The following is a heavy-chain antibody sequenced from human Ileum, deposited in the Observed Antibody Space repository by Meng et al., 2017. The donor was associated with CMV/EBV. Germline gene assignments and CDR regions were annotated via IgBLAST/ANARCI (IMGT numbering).Heavy chain of an antibody. CDR3: LYSGNEWCYGY. CDR1: GFTLRNDW. CDR2: VKSDGTI. D-gene: IGHD5-12*01. V-gene: IGHV3-15*01. Sequence: EVGLVGAGGGIVESGVYLSLSCAGSGFTLRNDWMSWVRHVPGKGLEWVGSVKSDGTIDYAAPVKGRFTISRDDAKNTMYLQINSLKTDDTARYYCLYSGNEWCYGYWGQGTLVTVSS. J-gene: IGHJ4*02.